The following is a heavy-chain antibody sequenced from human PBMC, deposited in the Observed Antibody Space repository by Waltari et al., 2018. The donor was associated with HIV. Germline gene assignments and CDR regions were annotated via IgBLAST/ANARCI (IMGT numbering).Heavy chain of an antibody. CDR1: GSTFSSYS. CDR2: ISSTSNTI. V-gene: IGHV3-48*04. J-gene: IGHJ6*02. D-gene: IGHD2-15*01. CDR3: AKEVVALPHYYYYGLDV. Sequence: EVQLVESGGGLLQPGGSLSLSCSASGSTFSSYSMNWVRQAPWKGLEWVSYISSTSNTIYYADSVKGRFTVSRDNAKNSLSLQMNSLRAEDTAVYFCAKEVVALPHYYYYGLDVWGQGTTVTVSS.